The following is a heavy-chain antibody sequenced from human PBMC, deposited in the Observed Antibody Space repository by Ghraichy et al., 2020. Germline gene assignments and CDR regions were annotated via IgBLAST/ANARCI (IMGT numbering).Heavy chain of an antibody. D-gene: IGHD4-23*01. V-gene: IGHV4-59*08. Sequence: SETLSLTCTVSGGSISSYYWSWIRQPPGKGLEWIGYIYYSGSTNYNPSLKSRVTISVDTSKNQFSLKLSSVTAADTAVYYCAGRPWSTVVNGRAFDIWGQGTMVTVSS. CDR2: IYYSGST. CDR3: AGRPWSTVVNGRAFDI. J-gene: IGHJ3*02. CDR1: GGSISSYY.